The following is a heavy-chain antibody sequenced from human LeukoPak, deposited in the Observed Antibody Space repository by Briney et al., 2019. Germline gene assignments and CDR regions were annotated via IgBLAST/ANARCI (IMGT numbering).Heavy chain of an antibody. V-gene: IGHV4-59*01. Sequence: SETLSLTCTVSGGSISSYYWSWIRQPPGKRLEWIGYIYHSETTSYNPSLKSRVTISVDTSKNQFSLKLRSVTAADTAVYYCARGGLLWFVSWFDPWGQGILVTVSS. J-gene: IGHJ5*02. D-gene: IGHD3-10*01. CDR1: GGSISSYY. CDR3: ARGGLLWFVSWFDP. CDR2: IYHSETT.